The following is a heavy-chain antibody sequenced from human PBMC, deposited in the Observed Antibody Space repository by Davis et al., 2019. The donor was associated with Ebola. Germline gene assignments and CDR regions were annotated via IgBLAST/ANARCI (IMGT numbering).Heavy chain of an antibody. CDR3: ARGGCGGSCYVGYYYGMDV. CDR1: GFTFSDYY. J-gene: IGHJ6*02. CDR2: ISKSGSTI. V-gene: IGHV3-11*01. D-gene: IGHD2-15*01. Sequence: GESLKISCAASGFTFSDYYMTWIRQAPGKGLEWISHISKSGSTISYADSVKGRFTISRDNAKKSLYLQMNSLRAEDTAVYYCARGGCGGSCYVGYYYGMDVWGQGTTVTVSS.